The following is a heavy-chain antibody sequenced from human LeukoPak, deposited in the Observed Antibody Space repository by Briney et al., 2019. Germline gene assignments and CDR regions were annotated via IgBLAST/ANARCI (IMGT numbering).Heavy chain of an antibody. CDR3: ARAPRVAAAGLLDY. Sequence: ASVKVSCKASGYTFTSYGISWVRQAPGQGLEWMGWISAYNGNTNYAQKLQGRVTMTTDTSTSTAYMELRSLRSDDTAVYYYARAPRVAAAGLLDYWGQGTLVTVSS. CDR1: GYTFTSYG. D-gene: IGHD6-13*01. CDR2: ISAYNGNT. J-gene: IGHJ4*02. V-gene: IGHV1-18*04.